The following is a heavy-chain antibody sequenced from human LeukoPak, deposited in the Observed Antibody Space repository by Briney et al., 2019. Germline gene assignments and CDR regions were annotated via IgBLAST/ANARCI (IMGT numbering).Heavy chain of an antibody. J-gene: IGHJ4*02. CDR3: ARAGQFIAARPITFDY. CDR1: GYSISSSNW. Sequence: PSDTLSLTCAVSGYSISSSNWRGWIRQPPGKGLEWIGYIYYSGSTYYNPSLKSRVTMSVDTSKNQFSLRLRSVTAADTAVYYCARAGQFIAARPITFDYWGQGALVTVSS. V-gene: IGHV4-28*01. D-gene: IGHD6-6*01. CDR2: IYYSGST.